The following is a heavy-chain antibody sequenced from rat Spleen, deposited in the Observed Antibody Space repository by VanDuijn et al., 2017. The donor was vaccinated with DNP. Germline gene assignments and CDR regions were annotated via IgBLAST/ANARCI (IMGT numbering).Heavy chain of an antibody. CDR3: AKDPQLPGAF. J-gene: IGHJ3*01. CDR2: ITGSGGNT. CDR1: GFTFSKYG. D-gene: IGHD1-4*01. Sequence: EVQLVESGGGLVQPGRSLKLSCAASGFTFSKYGMAWIRRVPGKGLEWVTSITGSGGNTYYPDSVKGRFTISRDNAKSTLYLQMNSLRSGDTATYYCAKDPQLPGAFWGQGTLVTVSS. V-gene: IGHV5S13*01.